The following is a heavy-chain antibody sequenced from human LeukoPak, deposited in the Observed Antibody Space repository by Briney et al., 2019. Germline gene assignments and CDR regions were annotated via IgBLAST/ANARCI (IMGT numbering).Heavy chain of an antibody. J-gene: IGHJ4*02. CDR3: ARVRYSSSWPFDY. CDR2: ISSSSSYI. Sequence: GGSLRLSCAASGFTFSSYSMNWVRQAPGKGLEWVSSISSSSSYIYYADSVKGRFTISRDNAKNSLYLQMNSLRAEDTAVYYCARVRYSSSWPFDYWGQGTLVTVSS. V-gene: IGHV3-21*01. D-gene: IGHD6-13*01. CDR1: GFTFSSYS.